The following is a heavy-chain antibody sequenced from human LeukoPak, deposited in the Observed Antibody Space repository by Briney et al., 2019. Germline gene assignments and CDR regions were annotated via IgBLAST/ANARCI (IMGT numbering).Heavy chain of an antibody. CDR3: ARDSLWFGEERGWFDP. CDR1: GFTFSGSA. Sequence: GGSLRLSCAASGFTFSGSAMHWVRQAPGKGLVWVSRINSDGSSTSYADSVKGRFTISRDNAKNTLYLQMNSLRAEDTAVYYCARDSLWFGEERGWFDPWGQGTLVTVSS. D-gene: IGHD3-10*01. V-gene: IGHV3-74*01. CDR2: INSDGSST. J-gene: IGHJ5*02.